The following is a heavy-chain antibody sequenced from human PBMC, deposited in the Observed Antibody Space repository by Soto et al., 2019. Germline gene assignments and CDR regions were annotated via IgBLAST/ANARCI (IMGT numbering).Heavy chain of an antibody. J-gene: IGHJ4*02. CDR3: SVSIFGVVHY. Sequence: GGSLRLSCAASGFSLRSQWMHWIRQAPGKGLEWVSRTSPDGSTIYADSVKGRFTISRDNAKNTVYLQMNSLRAEDTAMYYCSVSIFGVVHYWGQGTLVTVSS. D-gene: IGHD3-3*01. CDR1: GFSLRSQW. V-gene: IGHV3-74*01. CDR2: TSPDGST.